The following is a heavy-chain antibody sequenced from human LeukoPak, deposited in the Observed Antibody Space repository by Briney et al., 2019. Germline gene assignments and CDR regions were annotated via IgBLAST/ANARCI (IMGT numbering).Heavy chain of an antibody. J-gene: IGHJ6*02. Sequence: GGSLRLSCAASGFIFSNYWMHWVRQAPGKGLVWVSRVNNDGSSTTYADSVKGRFTISRDNSKNILYLQMNSLRADDTALYYCAKAATRRAASNYYYYGMDVWGHGTTVTVFS. V-gene: IGHV3-74*03. CDR1: GFIFSNYW. CDR2: VNNDGSST. D-gene: IGHD4-11*01. CDR3: AKAATRRAASNYYYYGMDV.